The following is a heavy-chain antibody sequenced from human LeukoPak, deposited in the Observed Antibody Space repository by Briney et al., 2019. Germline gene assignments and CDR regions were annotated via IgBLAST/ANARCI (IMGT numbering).Heavy chain of an antibody. V-gene: IGHV4-59*11. D-gene: IGHD6-19*01. CDR2: ISYSGST. J-gene: IGHJ4*02. CDR3: TRDGGVAVTPLDFDF. CDR1: GATLSSHY. Sequence: PSETLALTCTVSGATLSSHYWSWIRQSRGKGLEWIGYISYSGSTDYNPSLKSRVTLSVDTSKNQISLRLSSVTAAETAVYYCTRDGGVAVTPLDFDFWDQGTLVTVSS.